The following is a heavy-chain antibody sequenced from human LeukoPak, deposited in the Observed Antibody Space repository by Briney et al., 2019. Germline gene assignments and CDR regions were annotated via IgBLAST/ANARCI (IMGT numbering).Heavy chain of an antibody. Sequence: ASVKVSCKASGYTFTGYYMHWVRQAPGQGLEWMGWINPNSGGTNYAQKFQGRVTMTRDTSISTAYMELSRLRSDDTAVYYCARAGFRYYYYYGMDVWGQGTTVTVSS. CDR2: INPNSGGT. CDR3: ARAGFRYYYYYGMDV. V-gene: IGHV1-2*02. CDR1: GYTFTGYY. J-gene: IGHJ6*02.